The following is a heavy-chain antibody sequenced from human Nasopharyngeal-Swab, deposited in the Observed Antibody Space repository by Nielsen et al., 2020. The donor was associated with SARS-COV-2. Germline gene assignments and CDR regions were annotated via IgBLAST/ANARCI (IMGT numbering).Heavy chain of an antibody. J-gene: IGHJ4*02. CDR2: IYTSGST. CDR1: GGSISSYY. CDR3: ARGRRDFVVALGAQFDY. D-gene: IGHD2-15*01. V-gene: IGHV4-4*07. Sequence: GSLRLSCTVSGGSISSYYWTWIRQPAGKGLEWIGRIYTSGSTNYNPSLKSRVSMSVDTSKNQFSLKLSSVTAADTAVYYCARGRRDFVVALGAQFDYWGQGTLVTVSS.